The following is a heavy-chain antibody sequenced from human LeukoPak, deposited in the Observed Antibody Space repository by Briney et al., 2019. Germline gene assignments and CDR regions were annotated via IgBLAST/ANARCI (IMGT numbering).Heavy chain of an antibody. J-gene: IGHJ4*02. CDR1: GFTFNNAW. CDR3: TTEGDNSGYLGHLFDY. D-gene: IGHD3-22*01. Sequence: PGGSLRLSCAASGFTFNNAWMSWVRQAPGKGLEWVGRINSKADGGTADYAAPVKGRFTISRDDSKNTLYLQMNSLKTEDTAVYYCTTEGDNSGYLGHLFDYWGQGTLVTVSS. V-gene: IGHV3-15*01. CDR2: INSKADGGTA.